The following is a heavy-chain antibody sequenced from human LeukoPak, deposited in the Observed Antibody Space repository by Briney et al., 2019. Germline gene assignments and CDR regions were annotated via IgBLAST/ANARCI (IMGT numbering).Heavy chain of an antibody. D-gene: IGHD3-10*01. Sequence: GGSLRLSCAASGFTFSSYWMHWVRPAPGKGLVWVSRINSDGSSTSYADSGKGRFTISKDNAKNTTYLKINSLRAEDTAVYYCARNRGSGFDPWGQGTLVTVSS. CDR1: GFTFSSYW. J-gene: IGHJ5*02. V-gene: IGHV3-74*01. CDR3: ARNRGSGFDP. CDR2: INSDGSST.